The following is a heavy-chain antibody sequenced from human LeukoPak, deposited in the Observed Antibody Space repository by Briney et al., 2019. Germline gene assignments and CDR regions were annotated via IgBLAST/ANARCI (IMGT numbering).Heavy chain of an antibody. CDR3: AREVYGSGSYLFDY. J-gene: IGHJ4*02. Sequence: ASVKVSCKASGYTFTGYYMHWVRQAPGQGLEWMGWINPNSGGTNYAQKFQGWVAMTRDTSISTAYMELSRLRSDDTAVYYCAREVYGSGSYLFDYWGQGTLVTVSS. CDR2: INPNSGGT. D-gene: IGHD3-10*01. V-gene: IGHV1-2*04. CDR1: GYTFTGYY.